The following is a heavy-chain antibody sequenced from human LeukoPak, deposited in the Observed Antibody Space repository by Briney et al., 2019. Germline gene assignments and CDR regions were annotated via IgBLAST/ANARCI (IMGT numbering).Heavy chain of an antibody. V-gene: IGHV4-4*07. CDR1: GGSISSYY. Sequence: SETLSLTCTVSGGSISSYYWSWIRQPAGKGLEWIGRIYSSGSTNYNPSLKSRVTMSVDTSKNQFSLKLSSVTAADTAVYYCARALVYSGYVDYFDYWGQGTLVTVSS. CDR2: IYSSGST. D-gene: IGHD5-12*01. J-gene: IGHJ4*02. CDR3: ARALVYSGYVDYFDY.